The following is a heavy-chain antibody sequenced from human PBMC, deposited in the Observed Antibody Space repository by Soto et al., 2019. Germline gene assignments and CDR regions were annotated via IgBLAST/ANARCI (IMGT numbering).Heavy chain of an antibody. CDR1: GGTFSNSA. J-gene: IGHJ6*02. V-gene: IGHV1-69*12. CDR2: IMPIFRTP. CDR3: ARDNDRLQLGGNYYYIMDL. Sequence: QVQLEQSGAEVKKPGSSVKVSCKASGGTFSNSAISWVRQAPGQGLEWMGGIMPIFRTPDYAQKFQGRVTVTADESTSTAYMELSGLRSEDTAVYYCARDNDRLQLGGNYYYIMDLWGQGTTVTVSS. D-gene: IGHD5-12*01.